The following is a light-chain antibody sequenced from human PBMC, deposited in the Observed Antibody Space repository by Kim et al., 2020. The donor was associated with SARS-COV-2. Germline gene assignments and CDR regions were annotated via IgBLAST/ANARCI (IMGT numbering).Light chain of an antibody. J-gene: IGLJ2*01. Sequence: QSITITCTGTNRHVGYYKYVSWYQQHPGKAPKLMIYDVNQRPSGVSVRFSGSKSGNTASLTVSGLQAEAEAYYHCSSYTSDTAFVLFGGGTQLTVL. CDR3: SSYTSDTAFVL. V-gene: IGLV2-14*03. CDR2: DVN. CDR1: NRHVGYYKY.